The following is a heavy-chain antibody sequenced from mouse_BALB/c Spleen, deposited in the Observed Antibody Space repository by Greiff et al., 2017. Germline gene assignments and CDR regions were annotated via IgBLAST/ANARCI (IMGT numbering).Heavy chain of an antibody. Sequence: EVKLMESGGGLVQPGGSLRLSCATSGFTFTDYYMSWVRQPPGKALEWLGFIRNKANGYTTEYSASVKGRFTISRDNSQSILYLQMNTLRAEDSATYYCARDPYYRYPYAMDYWGQGTSVTVSS. V-gene: IGHV7-3*02. CDR1: GFTFTDYY. CDR3: ARDPYYRYPYAMDY. J-gene: IGHJ4*01. D-gene: IGHD2-14*01. CDR2: IRNKANGYTT.